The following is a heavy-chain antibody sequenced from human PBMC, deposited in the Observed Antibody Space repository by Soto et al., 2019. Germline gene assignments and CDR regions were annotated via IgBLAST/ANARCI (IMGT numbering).Heavy chain of an antibody. CDR2: LWHGGTA. Sequence: QLHLQESGPGLVKSSETLSLTCTVSGGSIINSLRYWAWIRQPPGKGLEWIGSLWHGGTAHYNPSLKSRVIIFVDTSKNHFSLRLTSVTAADTALYYCARHGELGEPQRNWFDPWGQGTLVVVSP. V-gene: IGHV4-39*01. D-gene: IGHD1-7*01. CDR1: GGSIINSLRY. J-gene: IGHJ5*02. CDR3: ARHGELGEPQRNWFDP.